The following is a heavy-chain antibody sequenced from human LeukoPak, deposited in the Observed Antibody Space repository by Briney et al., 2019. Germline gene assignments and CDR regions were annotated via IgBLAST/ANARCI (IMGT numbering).Heavy chain of an antibody. CDR3: AREAGKWLVYFGTSFDY. Sequence: ASVKVSCKASGGTFSSYAISWVRQAPGQGLEWMGWINPNSGGTNYAQKFQGRVTMTRDTSISTAHMELSRLRSDDTAVYYCAREAGKWLVYFGTSFDYWGQGTLVTVSS. V-gene: IGHV1-2*02. CDR2: INPNSGGT. D-gene: IGHD6-19*01. J-gene: IGHJ4*02. CDR1: GGTFSSYA.